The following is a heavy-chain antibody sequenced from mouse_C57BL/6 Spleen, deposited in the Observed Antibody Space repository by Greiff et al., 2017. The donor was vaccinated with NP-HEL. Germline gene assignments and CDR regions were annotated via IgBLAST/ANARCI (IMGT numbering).Heavy chain of an antibody. CDR1: GYTFTSYW. D-gene: IGHD2-1*01. CDR3: AREDGNYVPFAY. Sequence: QVQLKQSGAELVRPGSSVKLSCKASGYTFTSYWMHWVKQRPIQGLEWIGNIDPSDSETHYNQKFKDKATLTVDKSSSTAYMQLSSLTSEDSAVYCCAREDGNYVPFAYWGKGTLVTVSA. J-gene: IGHJ3*01. V-gene: IGHV1-52*01. CDR2: IDPSDSET.